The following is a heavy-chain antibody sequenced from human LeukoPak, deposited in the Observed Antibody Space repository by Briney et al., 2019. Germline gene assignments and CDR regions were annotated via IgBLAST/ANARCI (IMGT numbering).Heavy chain of an antibody. CDR3: ARGAVGHCSGGSCPTSWFDP. CDR2: ISPYNGNT. J-gene: IGHJ5*02. Sequence: ASVKVSCKASGYTFTNFGISWVRQAPGQGLEWMGWISPYNGNTDYPQKVQGRVTMTTDTSTSTAYMELRSLRLDDTAVYYCARGAVGHCSGGSCPTSWFDPWGQGTLVTVSS. CDR1: GYTFTNFG. D-gene: IGHD2-15*01. V-gene: IGHV1-18*01.